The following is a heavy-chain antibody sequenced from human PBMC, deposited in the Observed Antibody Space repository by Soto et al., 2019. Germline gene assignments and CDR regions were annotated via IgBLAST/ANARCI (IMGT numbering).Heavy chain of an antibody. CDR3: ARPFGDYGDYAWSLRY. V-gene: IGHV1-18*01. CDR2: ISAYNGNT. D-gene: IGHD4-17*01. Sequence: QVQLVQSGAEVKKPGASVKVSCKASGYTFSGYAVGWVRQAPGQGLEWMGWISAYNGNTDSAQKFQGRVTMTTDTSTSTAYMELRSLTSDDTAVYYCARPFGDYGDYAWSLRYWGQGTLFTVSS. J-gene: IGHJ4*02. CDR1: GYTFSGYA.